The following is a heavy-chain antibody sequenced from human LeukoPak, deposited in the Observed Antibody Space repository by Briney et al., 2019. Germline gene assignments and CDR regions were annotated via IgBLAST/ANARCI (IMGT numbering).Heavy chain of an antibody. V-gene: IGHV4-39*07. D-gene: IGHD3-3*01. CDR3: ARGGFLEWPRYDAFDI. CDR2: IYYSGST. CDR1: GGSISSSSYY. Sequence: SETLSLTCTVSGGSISSSSYYWGWIRQPPGKGLEWIGSIYYSGSTYYNPSLKSRVTISVDTSKNQFSLKLSSVTAADTAVYYCARGGFLEWPRYDAFDIWGQGTMVTVSS. J-gene: IGHJ3*02.